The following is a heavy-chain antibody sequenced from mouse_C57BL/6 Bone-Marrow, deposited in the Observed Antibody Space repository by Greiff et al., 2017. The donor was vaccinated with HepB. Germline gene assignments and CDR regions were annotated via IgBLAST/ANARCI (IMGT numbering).Heavy chain of an antibody. CDR2: SRNKANDYTT. V-gene: IGHV7-1*01. CDR3: AREAYYYGDWYFDV. CDR1: GFTFSDFY. D-gene: IGHD1-1*01. Sequence: EVQLVDSGGGLVQSGRSLRLSCATSGFTFSDFYMEWVRQAPGKGLEWIAASRNKANDYTTEYSASVKGRFIVSRDTSQSILYLQMNALRAEDTAIYYCAREAYYYGDWYFDVWGTGTTVTVSS. J-gene: IGHJ1*03.